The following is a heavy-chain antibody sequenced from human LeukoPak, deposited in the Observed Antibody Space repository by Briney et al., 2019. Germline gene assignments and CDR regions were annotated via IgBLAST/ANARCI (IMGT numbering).Heavy chain of an antibody. Sequence: GGSLRLSCAASGFTFSSYSMNWVRQAPGKGLEWVSSISSSSSYIYYADSVKGRFTISRDNAKNSLYLQMNSLGAEDTAMYYCARGWNSDYFDYWGQGTLVTVSS. CDR3: ARGWNSDYFDY. CDR1: GFTFSSYS. D-gene: IGHD1-7*01. J-gene: IGHJ4*02. CDR2: ISSSSSYI. V-gene: IGHV3-21*01.